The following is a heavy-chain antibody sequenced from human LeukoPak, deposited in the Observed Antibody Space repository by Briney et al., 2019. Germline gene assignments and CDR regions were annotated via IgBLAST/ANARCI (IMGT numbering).Heavy chain of an antibody. J-gene: IGHJ4*02. D-gene: IGHD1-1*01. Sequence: PGGSLRLSCTVSGFIFNTYAMSWVRQAPGKGLEWVGFIRSKAYGESADYAASVKGRFTISRDDSKAIAHLQMNSLKTEDTAVYHCTRDRGAYNLYDYWGQGTLVTVSS. CDR3: TRDRGAYNLYDY. V-gene: IGHV3-49*04. CDR2: IRSKAYGESA. CDR1: GFIFNTYA.